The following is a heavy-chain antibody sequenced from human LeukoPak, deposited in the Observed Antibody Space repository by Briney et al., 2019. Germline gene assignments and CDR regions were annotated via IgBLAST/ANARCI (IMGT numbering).Heavy chain of an antibody. CDR2: IKQDGNEK. CDR3: AKDITTDIRGAFDI. CDR1: GFRFNTYW. J-gene: IGHJ3*02. Sequence: GGSLRLSCAASGFRFNTYWMSWVRQAPGKGLEWVDNIKQDGNEKSYADSVKGRFTISRDNAKNSLYLQMNSLRAEDTALYYCAKDITTDIRGAFDIWGQGTMVSVSS. D-gene: IGHD1-1*01. V-gene: IGHV3-7*03.